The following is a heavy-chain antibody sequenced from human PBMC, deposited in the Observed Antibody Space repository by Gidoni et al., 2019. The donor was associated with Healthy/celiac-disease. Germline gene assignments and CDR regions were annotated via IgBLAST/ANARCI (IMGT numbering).Heavy chain of an antibody. D-gene: IGHD4-17*01. CDR2: INHSVST. V-gene: IGHV4-34*01. CDR1: GGSFIGSY. J-gene: IGHJ5*02. Sequence: QVQLQQWGAGLLKPSSTLSLTCAVYGGSFIGSYWIWIRQPPGKGLEWLGEINHSVSTNSNPSLKRRVTISVDTSKNQFSLKLSSVTAADTAVYYCARGPKSDYGGALAGWFDPWGQGTLVTVSS. CDR3: ARGPKSDYGGALAGWFDP.